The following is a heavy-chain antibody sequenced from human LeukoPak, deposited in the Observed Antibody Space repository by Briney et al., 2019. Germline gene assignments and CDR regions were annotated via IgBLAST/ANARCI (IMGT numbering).Heavy chain of an antibody. D-gene: IGHD3-10*01. V-gene: IGHV3-48*02. CDR3: ARERGELLWFGEGYYYYGMDV. J-gene: IGHJ6*02. Sequence: GGSLRLSCAASGFSFSSYNMNWVRQAPGKGLEWVSYISSSSSTIYYADSVKGRFTISRDNAKNSLYLQMNSLRDEDTAVYYCARERGELLWFGEGYYYYGMDVWGQGTTVTVSS. CDR2: ISSSSSTI. CDR1: GFSFSSYN.